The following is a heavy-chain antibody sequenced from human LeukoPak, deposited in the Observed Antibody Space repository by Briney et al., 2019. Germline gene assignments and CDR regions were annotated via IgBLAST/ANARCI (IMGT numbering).Heavy chain of an antibody. Sequence: SETLSLTCTVSGGSISSGGYYWSWIRQPPGKGLEWIGYIYYSGSTNYNPSLKSRVTISVDTSKNQFSLKLSSVTAADTAVYYCARAEKEMATTALFDYWGQGTLVTVSS. V-gene: IGHV4-61*08. D-gene: IGHD5-24*01. CDR2: IYYSGST. J-gene: IGHJ4*02. CDR1: GGSISSGGYY. CDR3: ARAEKEMATTALFDY.